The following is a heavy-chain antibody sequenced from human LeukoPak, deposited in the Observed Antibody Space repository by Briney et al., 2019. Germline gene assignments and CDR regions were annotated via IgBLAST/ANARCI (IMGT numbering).Heavy chain of an antibody. J-gene: IGHJ4*02. Sequence: GASGKVSCKASGYTYTSYAMHWVRQASGQRLEWMGWSNAGNGNTKYSQKFQGRVTITRDTSASTAYMELSSLRSEDTAVYYCARSPRGYSSSLYSFDYWGQGTLVTVSS. D-gene: IGHD6-13*01. V-gene: IGHV1-3*01. CDR1: GYTYTSYA. CDR2: SNAGNGNT. CDR3: ARSPRGYSSSLYSFDY.